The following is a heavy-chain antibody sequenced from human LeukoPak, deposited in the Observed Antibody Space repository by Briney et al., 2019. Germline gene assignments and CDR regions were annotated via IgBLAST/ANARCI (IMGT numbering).Heavy chain of an antibody. D-gene: IGHD5-18*01. Sequence: TSETLSLTCTVSGGSISTYYWSWIRQPAGKGLEWIGRIYTSGSSNYNPSLKSRLTMSIEPSKNQFSLKLSSVTAADTAVYYCARHRGYSYGFDDFNIWGQGTMVIVSS. J-gene: IGHJ3*02. V-gene: IGHV4-4*07. CDR1: GGSISTYY. CDR2: IYTSGSS. CDR3: ARHRGYSYGFDDFNI.